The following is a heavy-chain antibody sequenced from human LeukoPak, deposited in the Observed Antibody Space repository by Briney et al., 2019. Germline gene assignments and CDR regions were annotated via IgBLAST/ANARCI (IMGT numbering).Heavy chain of an antibody. V-gene: IGHV4-31*03. CDR2: IYYSGST. J-gene: IGHJ4*02. CDR3: ARVWKDTAKIHFDY. CDR1: GGSISSGGYY. Sequence: SETLSLTCTVSGGSISSGGYYWSWIRQHPGKGLEWIGYIYYSGSTYYNPSLKSRVTISVDTSKNQFSLKLSSVTAADTAVYYCARVWKDTAKIHFDYWGQGTLVTVSS. D-gene: IGHD5-18*01.